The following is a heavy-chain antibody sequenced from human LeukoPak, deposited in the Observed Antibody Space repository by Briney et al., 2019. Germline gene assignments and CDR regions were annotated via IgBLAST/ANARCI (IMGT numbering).Heavy chain of an antibody. J-gene: IGHJ4*02. CDR3: ATDSPGIAAAGRVY. V-gene: IGHV3-66*02. CDR1: GFTVSSNY. CDR2: IYSGGST. D-gene: IGHD6-13*01. Sequence: GGSLRLSCAASGFTVSSNYMSWVRQAPGKGLEWVSVIYSGGSTYYADSVKGRFTISRDNSKNMLYLQMNSLRAEDTAVYYCATDSPGIAAAGRVYWGQGTLVTVSS.